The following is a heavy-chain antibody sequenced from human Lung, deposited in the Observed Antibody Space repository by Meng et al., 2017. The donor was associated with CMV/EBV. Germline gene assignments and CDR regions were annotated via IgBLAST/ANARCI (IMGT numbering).Heavy chain of an antibody. D-gene: IGHD4-23*01. V-gene: IGHV6-1*01. CDR3: ARGINGGCGD. Sequence: QVLVAQSGPGLVEPSQTLSLTCSISGDIVSSNSAAWHWIRQSPSRGLEWLGRTYYRSKWYHEYAVSVKSRITFSPDTPKKQFSLQLNSMTPEDTAVYYCARGINGGCGDWGQGTLVTVSS. CDR1: GDIVSSNSAA. J-gene: IGHJ4*02. CDR2: TYYRSKWYH.